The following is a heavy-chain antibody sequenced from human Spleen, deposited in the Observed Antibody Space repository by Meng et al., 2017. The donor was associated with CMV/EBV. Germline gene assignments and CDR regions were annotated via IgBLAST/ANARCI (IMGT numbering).Heavy chain of an antibody. CDR2: IYYSGST. Sequence: GSLRLSCTVSGGSVSSGSYYWSWIRQPPGKGLEWIGYIYYSGSTNYNPSLKSRVTISVDTSKNQFPLKLSSVTAADTAVYYCARDDSSGWATRAPDAFDIWGQGTMVTVSS. CDR3: ARDDSSGWATRAPDAFDI. D-gene: IGHD6-19*01. V-gene: IGHV4-61*01. CDR1: GGSVSSGSYY. J-gene: IGHJ3*02.